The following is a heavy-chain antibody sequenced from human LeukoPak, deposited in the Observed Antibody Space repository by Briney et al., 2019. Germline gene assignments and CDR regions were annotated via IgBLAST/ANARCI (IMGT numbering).Heavy chain of an antibody. J-gene: IGHJ4*02. CDR1: GGTFSSYA. CDR3: AIATVATTRTWGY. V-gene: IGHV1-69*13. CDR2: IIPIFGTA. Sequence: SAKVSCKASGGTFSSYAISWVRQAPGQGLEWMGGIIPIFGTANYAQKFQGRVTITADESTSTAYMELSSLRSEDTAVYYCAIATVATTRTWGYWGQGTLVTVSS. D-gene: IGHD4-11*01.